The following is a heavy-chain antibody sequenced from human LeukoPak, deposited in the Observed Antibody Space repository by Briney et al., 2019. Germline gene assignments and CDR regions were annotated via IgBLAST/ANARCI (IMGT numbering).Heavy chain of an antibody. Sequence: SETLSLTCGVYGGSFSGHYWSWIRQPPGKGVEWIGENNDSGRRKYNPSLKSGGTISVDTSKNQFSLKLSSVTAADTAAYYCARGRRQWLEPPSDYYFYMDVWGKGTTVTVSS. V-gene: IGHV4-34*01. D-gene: IGHD6-19*01. J-gene: IGHJ6*03. CDR2: NNDSGRR. CDR3: ARGRRQWLEPPSDYYFYMDV. CDR1: GGSFSGHY.